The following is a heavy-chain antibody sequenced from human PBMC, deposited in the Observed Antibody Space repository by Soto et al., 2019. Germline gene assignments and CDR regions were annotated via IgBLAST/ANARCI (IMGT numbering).Heavy chain of an antibody. CDR2: IYYRESTSGST. J-gene: IGHJ4*02. D-gene: IGHD6-19*01. CDR1: GDTINSYY. V-gene: IGHV4-59*01. Sequence: QVQLLESGPRLVKPSETLSLICTVSGDTINSYYWNWIRQRPGKGLEWIGYIYYRESTSGSTNYNPSLKSRVTMSIRTSKTQFSLKLTSVTAADTAVYYCARGGSSSGWYLGYWGQGALVTVSS. CDR3: ARGGSSSGWYLGY.